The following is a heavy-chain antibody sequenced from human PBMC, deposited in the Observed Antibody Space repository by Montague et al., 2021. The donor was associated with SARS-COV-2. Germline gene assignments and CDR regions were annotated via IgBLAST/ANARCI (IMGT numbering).Heavy chain of an antibody. D-gene: IGHD2-21*01. CDR2: IYSGGST. Sequence: SLSLSFSASGFTFSSYAMHWVRQAPGKGLEWVAVIYSGGSTYYADSVKGRFTISRDNSKNTLYLQMNSLRAEDTAVYYCARIPYGDVIWGQGTLVTVSS. V-gene: IGHV3-53*01. CDR1: GFTFSSYA. CDR3: ARIPYGDVI. J-gene: IGHJ4*02.